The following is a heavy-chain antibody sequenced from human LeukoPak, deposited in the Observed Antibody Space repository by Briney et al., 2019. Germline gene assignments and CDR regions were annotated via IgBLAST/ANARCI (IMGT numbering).Heavy chain of an antibody. J-gene: IGHJ3*02. Sequence: GGSLRLSCAASGFTFSSYSMDWVRQAPEKGLEWVSSISSSSSYIYYADSVKGRFTISRDNSKNTLYLQMNSLRAEDTAVYYCARDRDIFYAFDIWGQGTMVTVSS. V-gene: IGHV3-21*04. CDR1: GFTFSSYS. CDR2: ISSSSSYI. CDR3: ARDRDIFYAFDI. D-gene: IGHD3-9*01.